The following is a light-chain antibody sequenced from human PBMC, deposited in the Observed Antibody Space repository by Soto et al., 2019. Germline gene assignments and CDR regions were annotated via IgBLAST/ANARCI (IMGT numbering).Light chain of an antibody. CDR3: QQYNNWTAT. Sequence: EIMMTQSPATLPVSAGQRVTLSCRATQTVFSKYIGWYQQKPGQAPRRLIFGASIRATGIPARFSGSGSGTEGTITISSLKSEDGAVYCCQQYNNWTATFGQGTKVDIK. J-gene: IGKJ1*01. V-gene: IGKV3D-15*01. CDR2: GAS. CDR1: QTVFSK.